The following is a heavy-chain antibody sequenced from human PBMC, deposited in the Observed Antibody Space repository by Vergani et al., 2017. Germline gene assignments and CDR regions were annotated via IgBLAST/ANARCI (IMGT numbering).Heavy chain of an antibody. J-gene: IGHJ6*02. CDR3: ARGDLGRYYDXLTGSRYYYYGMDV. D-gene: IGHD3-9*01. CDR1: GFTFSSYW. V-gene: IGHV3-7*01. CDR2: IKQDGSEK. Sequence: EVQLVESGGGLVQPGGSLRLSCAASGFTFSSYWMSWVRQAPGKGLEWVANIKQDGSEKYYVDSVKGRFTISRDNAKNSLYLQMNSLRAEDTAVYYCARGDLGRYYDXLTGSRYYYYGMDVWGQGTTVTVSS.